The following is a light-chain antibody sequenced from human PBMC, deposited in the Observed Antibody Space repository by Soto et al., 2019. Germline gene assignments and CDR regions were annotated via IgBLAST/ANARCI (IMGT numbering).Light chain of an antibody. CDR3: QKYNSAPRT. V-gene: IGKV1-16*02. CDR1: QDINIY. J-gene: IGKJ1*01. Sequence: EIQMRQSRSSLSASVGASVTITCRASQDINIYLAWFQQRPGKAPRSLIYATSTLQSGVPSKFSGSGSGTDFTLTISSLQPEDVATYYCQKYNSAPRTFGQGTKVDIK. CDR2: ATS.